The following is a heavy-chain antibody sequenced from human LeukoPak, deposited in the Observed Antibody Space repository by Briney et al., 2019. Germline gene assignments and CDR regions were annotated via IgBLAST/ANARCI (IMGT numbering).Heavy chain of an antibody. CDR1: GFIFDEYA. J-gene: IGHJ2*01. Sequence: GGSLRLSCAASGFIFDEYAMQWVRQAPGKGLEWVSGISWSSGSLAYADSVKGRFTISRDNAKNSLYLQMNSLRTEDTALYYCARGLGGDQGYFDLWGRGTLATVSS. CDR2: ISWSSGSL. CDR3: ARGLGGDQGYFDL. D-gene: IGHD3-10*01. V-gene: IGHV3-9*01.